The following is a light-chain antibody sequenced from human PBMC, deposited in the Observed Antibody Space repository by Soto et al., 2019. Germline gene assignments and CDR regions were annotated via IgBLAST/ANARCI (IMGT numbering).Light chain of an antibody. Sequence: EIVMTQSPATLSMSPGDRATLSCRASQSVSSSLAWYQQKPGQAPRLLIYGASTRATGIPARFSGSGSGTEFTLTISSLQSEDFAVYYCHHYNNWPPWTFGQGTKVEIK. CDR3: HHYNNWPPWT. J-gene: IGKJ1*01. V-gene: IGKV3-15*01. CDR2: GAS. CDR1: QSVSSS.